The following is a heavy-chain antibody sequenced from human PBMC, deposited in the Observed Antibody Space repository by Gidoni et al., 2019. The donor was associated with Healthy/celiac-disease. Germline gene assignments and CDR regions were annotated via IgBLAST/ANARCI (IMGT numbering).Heavy chain of an antibody. V-gene: IGHV4-34*01. J-gene: IGHJ4*02. D-gene: IGHD4-17*01. CDR2: INHSGST. Sequence: QVQLQQWGAGLLKPSETLSLTCAVYGGSFSGYYWSWIRQPPGKGLEWIGEINHSGSTNYNPSLKSRVTISVDTSKNQFSLKLSSVTAADTAVYYCASYAGPTGLWYFDYWGQGTLVTVSS. CDR3: ASYAGPTGLWYFDY. CDR1: GGSFSGYY.